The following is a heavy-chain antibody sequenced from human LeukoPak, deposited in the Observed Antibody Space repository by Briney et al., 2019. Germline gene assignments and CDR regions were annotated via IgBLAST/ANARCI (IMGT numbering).Heavy chain of an antibody. CDR3: ARAGGFFSPFGY. J-gene: IGHJ4*02. D-gene: IGHD3-16*01. CDR2: IHHDRISK. V-gene: IGHV3-7*01. Sequence: IHHDRISKNYVHSVKRRFTISRDNAKNSLYLQMSSLRAEDTAMYYCARAGGFFSPFGYWGQGTLVTVSS.